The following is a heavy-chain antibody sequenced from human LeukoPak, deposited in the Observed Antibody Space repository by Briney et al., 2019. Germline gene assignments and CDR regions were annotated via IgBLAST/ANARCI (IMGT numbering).Heavy chain of an antibody. Sequence: GGSLRLSCAASGFTFSSYAMSWVRQAPGKGLEWVSAISGSGGSTYYADSVKGRFTISSDNSKNTLYLQMNSLRAEDTAVYYCAKDIPGYSSGWYVSLPGYWGQGTLVTVSS. CDR2: ISGSGGST. CDR1: GFTFSSYA. CDR3: AKDIPGYSSGWYVSLPGY. V-gene: IGHV3-23*01. D-gene: IGHD6-19*01. J-gene: IGHJ4*02.